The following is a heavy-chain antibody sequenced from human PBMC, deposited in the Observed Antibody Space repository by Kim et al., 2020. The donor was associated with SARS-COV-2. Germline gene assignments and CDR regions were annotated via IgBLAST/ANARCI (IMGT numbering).Heavy chain of an antibody. CDR1: GFTFSSYS. CDR3: ARDGVRVVVAATPVWGGGYGMDV. J-gene: IGHJ6*02. CDR2: ISSSSSYI. D-gene: IGHD2-15*01. Sequence: GGSLRLSCAASGFTFSSYSMNWVRQAPGKGLEWVSSISSSSSYIYYADSVKGRFTISRDNAKNSLYLQMNSLRAEDTAVYYCARDGVRVVVAATPVWGGGYGMDVWGQGTTVTVSS. V-gene: IGHV3-21*04.